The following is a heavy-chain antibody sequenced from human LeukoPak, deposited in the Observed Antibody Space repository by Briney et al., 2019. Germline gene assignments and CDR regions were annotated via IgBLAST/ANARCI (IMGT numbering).Heavy chain of an antibody. V-gene: IGHV3-7*01. J-gene: IGHJ4*02. D-gene: IGHD2-2*01. Sequence: GGSLRLSCGASGFTFDDYWMSWVRQAPGQGLEWVANIHQDGSEKYYLDSAKGRFTISRDNARNSLYLQVNSLRAEDTAVYYCARGGTSGYSSTRHFWGGNYYFDYWGQGSLVTVSS. CDR2: IHQDGSEK. CDR3: ARGGTSGYSSTRHFWGGNYYFDY. CDR1: GFTFDDYW.